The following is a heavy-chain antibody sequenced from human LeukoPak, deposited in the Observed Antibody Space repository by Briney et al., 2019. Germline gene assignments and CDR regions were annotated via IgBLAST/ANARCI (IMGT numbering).Heavy chain of an antibody. CDR1: GFTLSSHA. V-gene: IGHV3-23*01. CDR3: VKGGHYSFFDY. CDR2: ISGDGTET. J-gene: IGHJ4*02. Sequence: GGSLRLSCVGSGFTLSSHAMSWVRQAPEKGLEWVSTISGDGTETFYADSVKGRFTISRDDSKNTHYLQMSSLRAEDTGIYYCVKGGHYSFFDYWGQGTLVTVSS. D-gene: IGHD4-11*01.